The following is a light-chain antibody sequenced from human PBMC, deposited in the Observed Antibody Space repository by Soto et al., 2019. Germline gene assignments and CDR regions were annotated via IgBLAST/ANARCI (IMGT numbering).Light chain of an antibody. V-gene: IGLV2-14*03. CDR2: DVT. J-gene: IGLJ1*01. Sequence: QSALTQPASVSGSPGQSITIPCTGTSSDVGGPNFVSWYQHHPGKAPKLMIYDVTNRPSGVSDRFSGSKSGNTASLTISGLQAEDEAYYFCSSYTTITTFYVFWTGTKLTVL. CDR3: SSYTTITTFYV. CDR1: SSDVGGPNF.